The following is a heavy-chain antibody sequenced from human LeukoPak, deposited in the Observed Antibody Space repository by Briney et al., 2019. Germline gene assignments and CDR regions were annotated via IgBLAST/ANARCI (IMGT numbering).Heavy chain of an antibody. CDR3: ARGGDSSGWLFDY. D-gene: IGHD6-19*01. Sequence: KASQTLSLTCTVSGGSISSGGYYWSWLRQHPGKGLEWIGYIYYRGSTYYNTSLKSRVIISVDTSKSQFSLKLSSVTAADTAVYYCARGGDSSGWLFDYWGQGTLVTVSS. V-gene: IGHV4-31*03. CDR1: GGSISSGGYY. J-gene: IGHJ4*02. CDR2: IYYRGST.